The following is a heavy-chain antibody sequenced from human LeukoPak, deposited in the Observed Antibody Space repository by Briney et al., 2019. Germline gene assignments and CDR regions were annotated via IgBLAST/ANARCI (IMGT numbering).Heavy chain of an antibody. V-gene: IGHV5-51*01. CDR2: IYPDDSDT. CDR3: ARLKSGYSSPFDI. J-gene: IGHJ5*02. D-gene: IGHD6-13*01. Sequence: GESLKISCKGSGYKFTSYWIAWVRQMPGKGLEWMGIIYPDDSDTRYSPPFQGQVTVSAGKSIGTAYLQWSSLKASDTAMYYCARLKSGYSSPFDIWGQGTLVTVSS. CDR1: GYKFTSYW.